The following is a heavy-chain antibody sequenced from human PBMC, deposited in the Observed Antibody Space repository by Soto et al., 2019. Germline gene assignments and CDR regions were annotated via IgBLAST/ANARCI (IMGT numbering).Heavy chain of an antibody. J-gene: IGHJ4*02. CDR2: IIGSGGST. CDR3: ARDRISMTGTTGY. CDR1: GFTFTSYA. V-gene: IGHV3-23*01. D-gene: IGHD1-20*01. Sequence: EVQLLESGGGLVQPGGSLRLSCAASGFTFTSYAMSWVRQAPGKGLEWVSAIIGSGGSTYYADSVKGRFTISRDNSKNTLYLQMNSLRGEDMAVYYCARDRISMTGTTGYWGQGTLVTVSS.